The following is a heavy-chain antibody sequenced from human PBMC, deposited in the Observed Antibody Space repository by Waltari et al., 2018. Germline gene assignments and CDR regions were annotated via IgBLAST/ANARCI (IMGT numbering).Heavy chain of an antibody. J-gene: IGHJ5*02. CDR3: ARAVGAIKHPDWFDP. CDR2: IYTSGST. Sequence: QVQLQESGPGLVKPSQTLSLTCTVSGGSISSGSYYWSWIRQPAGKGLEWIGRIYTSGSTNYNPTLKSRVTISVDTSKNQFSLKRSSVTAADTAVYYCARAVGAIKHPDWFDPWGQGTLVTVSS. CDR1: GGSISSGSYY. D-gene: IGHD1-26*01. V-gene: IGHV4-61*02.